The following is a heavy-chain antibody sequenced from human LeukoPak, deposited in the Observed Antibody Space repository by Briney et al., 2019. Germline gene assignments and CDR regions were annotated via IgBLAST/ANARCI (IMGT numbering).Heavy chain of an antibody. D-gene: IGHD3-22*01. J-gene: IGHJ3*02. CDR3: ARQRDYYDSSAGI. CDR1: GYTFTSYG. CDR2: ISAYNGHT. V-gene: IGHV1-18*01. Sequence: GASVKVSCKASGYTFTSYGLTWVRQAPGQGLEWMGWISAYNGHTKYPQKLQGRVTMTTDTSTSTAYMELRSLRSDDTAVYYCARQRDYYDSSAGIWGQGTMVTVSS.